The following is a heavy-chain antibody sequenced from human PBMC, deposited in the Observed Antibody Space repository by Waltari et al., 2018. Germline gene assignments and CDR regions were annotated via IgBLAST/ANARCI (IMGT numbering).Heavy chain of an antibody. Sequence: QVQLVQSGAEVKKPGSSVKVSCKASGGTFRSHATSWVRQAPGQGLEWMGGIIPIFGTANYAQKFQGRVTITADESTSTAYMELSSLRSEDMAVYYCARDEVDSSGWNWFDPWGQGTLVTVSS. CDR3: ARDEVDSSGWNWFDP. V-gene: IGHV1-69*12. CDR2: IIPIFGTA. D-gene: IGHD3-22*01. J-gene: IGHJ5*02. CDR1: GGTFRSHA.